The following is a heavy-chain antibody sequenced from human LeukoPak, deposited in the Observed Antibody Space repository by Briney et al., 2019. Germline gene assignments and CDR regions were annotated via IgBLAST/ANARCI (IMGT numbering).Heavy chain of an antibody. CDR3: TRFVEGRGSDI. Sequence: GGSLRLSCAASGFNFDGSAMHWVRQASGKGLEWVGRIRSKPNTHETAYAASVKGRFTISRDDSKNTAYLQMSSLKTEDTAVYYCTRFVEGRGSDIWGQGTMVTVSS. J-gene: IGHJ3*02. CDR1: GFNFDGSA. D-gene: IGHD3-3*01. CDR2: IRSKPNTHET. V-gene: IGHV3-73*01.